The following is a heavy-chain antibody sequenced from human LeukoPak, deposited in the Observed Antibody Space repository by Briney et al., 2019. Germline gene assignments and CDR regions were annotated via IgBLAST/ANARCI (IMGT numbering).Heavy chain of an antibody. V-gene: IGHV3-49*04. J-gene: IGHJ6*02. Sequence: GGSLRLSCIASGFIFGDHAMSWVRQAPGKGLEWVGSIRSKAYGATTEYAASVKGRFTISRDDSNGIAYLQMDYLKTEDTALYYCSRGPILLWIHNGMDVWGQGTTVTVSS. CDR3: SRGPILLWIHNGMDV. CDR1: GFIFGDHA. D-gene: IGHD3-10*01. CDR2: IRSKAYGATT.